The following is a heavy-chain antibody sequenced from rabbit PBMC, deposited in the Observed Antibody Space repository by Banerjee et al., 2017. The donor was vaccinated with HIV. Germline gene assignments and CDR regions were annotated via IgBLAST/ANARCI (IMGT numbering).Heavy chain of an antibody. J-gene: IGHJ4*01. D-gene: IGHD4-2*01. V-gene: IGHV1S40*01. CDR3: ARDAGYAGDGYFNL. CDR1: GFSFSGSYY. CDR2: IYVGGSRST. Sequence: QSLEESGGDLVKPGASLTLTCTASGFSFSGSYYMCWVRQAPGKGLEWVACIYVGGSRSTYYANWAKGRLTISKTSSTTMTLQMTSLTAADTATHFCARDAGYAGDGYFNLWGQGTLVTVS.